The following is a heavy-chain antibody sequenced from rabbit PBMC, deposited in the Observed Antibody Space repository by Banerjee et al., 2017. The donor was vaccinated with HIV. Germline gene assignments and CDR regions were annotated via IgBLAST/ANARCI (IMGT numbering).Heavy chain of an antibody. J-gene: IGHJ4*01. CDR1: GFSFSNKYV. Sequence: QSLEESGGDLVKPGASLTLTCTASGFSFSNKYVMCWVRQAPGKGLEWIGYIYTGDGNTYYASWAKGRFTISKTSSTTVTLQMTSLTAADTATYFCAREGYGDGTGDYDLWGPGTLVTVS. CDR3: AREGYGDGTGDYDL. CDR2: IYTGDGNT. V-gene: IGHV1S40*01. D-gene: IGHD7-1*01.